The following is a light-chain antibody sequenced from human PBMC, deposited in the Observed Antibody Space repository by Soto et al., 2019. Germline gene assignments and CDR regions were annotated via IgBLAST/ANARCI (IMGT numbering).Light chain of an antibody. CDR2: GAS. Sequence: EIVLTQSPGTLSLSPGERATLSCRASQSVSRSYLAWYQQKPGQAPRLLIYGASSRATGIPDRFSGSGSGTDFTLPISRLEPEDFAVYYCQQYGSSRFTFGPGTKVDIK. CDR3: QQYGSSRFT. V-gene: IGKV3-20*01. J-gene: IGKJ3*01. CDR1: QSVSRSY.